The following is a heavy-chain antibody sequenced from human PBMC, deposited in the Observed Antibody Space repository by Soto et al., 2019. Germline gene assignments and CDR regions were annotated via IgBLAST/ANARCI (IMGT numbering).Heavy chain of an antibody. V-gene: IGHV3-30*04. CDR3: TKSSGGSSSVGMDY. D-gene: IGHD6-6*01. J-gene: IGHJ4*02. CDR2: ITRDGYNK. CDR1: GFIFKNYA. Sequence: GGSLRLSCAVSGFIFKNYALNWVRQAPGKGLEWVASITRDGYNKYYADSVKGRFTISRDNSKNTLSLQMTALRVEDSSVYYCTKSSGGSSSVGMDYWGPGTLVTVS.